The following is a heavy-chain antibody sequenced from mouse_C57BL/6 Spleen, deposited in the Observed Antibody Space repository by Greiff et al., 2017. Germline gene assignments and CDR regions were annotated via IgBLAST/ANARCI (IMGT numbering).Heavy chain of an antibody. D-gene: IGHD4-1*01. CDR1: GYAFSSYW. CDR2: IYPGDGDT. CDR3: ARGTGSDYAMDY. J-gene: IGHJ4*01. V-gene: IGHV1-80*01. Sequence: QVQLQQSGAELVKPGASVKISCKASGYAFSSYWMNWVKQRPGKGLEWIGQIYPGDGDTNYNGKFKGKATLTADKSSSTAYMQLSSLTSEDSAVYFWARGTGSDYAMDYWGQGTSVTVSS.